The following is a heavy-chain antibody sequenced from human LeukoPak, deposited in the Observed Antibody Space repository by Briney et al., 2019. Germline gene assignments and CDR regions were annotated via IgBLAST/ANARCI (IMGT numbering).Heavy chain of an antibody. D-gene: IGHD4-23*01. CDR1: GFTFSYYS. V-gene: IGHV3-21*01. J-gene: IGHJ4*02. Sequence: GGSLRLSCAASGFTFSYYSMNWVRQAPGKGLQSVSSISGSSSYIYYADSVKGRFTISRDNAKNSLYLHMNSLRAEDTAVYYCARSPGNSPYYFDYWGQGTLVTVSS. CDR2: ISGSSSYI. CDR3: ARSPGNSPYYFDY.